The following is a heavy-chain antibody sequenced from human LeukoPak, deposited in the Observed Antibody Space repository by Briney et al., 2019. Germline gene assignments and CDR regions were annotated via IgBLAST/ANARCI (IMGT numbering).Heavy chain of an antibody. V-gene: IGHV4-39*01. CDR1: GGSISSSSYY. CDR3: ARLPFFVYGDNARSY. Sequence: PSETLSLTCTVSGGSISSSSYYWGWIRQPPWKGLEWIGSIYYSGSTYYNPSLKSRVTISVDTSKNQFSLKLSSVTAADTAVYYCARLPFFVYGDNARSYWGQGTLVTVSS. D-gene: IGHD4-17*01. J-gene: IGHJ4*02. CDR2: IYYSGST.